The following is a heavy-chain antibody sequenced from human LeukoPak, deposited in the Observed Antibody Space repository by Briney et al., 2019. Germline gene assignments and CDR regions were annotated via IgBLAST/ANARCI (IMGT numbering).Heavy chain of an antibody. D-gene: IGHD2-2*01. V-gene: IGHV1-24*01. Sequence: ASVKVSCKVSGYTLTELSMHWVRQAPGKGLEWMGGFDPEDGETIYAQKFQGRVTMTEDTSTDTAYMELSSLRSEDTAVYYCATVHCSSTSCYPWLAWFDPWGQGTLVTVSS. CDR2: FDPEDGET. J-gene: IGHJ5*02. CDR3: ATVHCSSTSCYPWLAWFDP. CDR1: GYTLTELS.